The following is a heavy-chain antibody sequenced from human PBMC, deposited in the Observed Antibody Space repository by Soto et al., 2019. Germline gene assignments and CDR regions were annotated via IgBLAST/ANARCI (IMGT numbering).Heavy chain of an antibody. CDR2: ISYDGTNK. J-gene: IGHJ3*02. Sequence: PGGSLRLSCAASGFTFSSYATHWVRQAPGKGLEWVAVISYDGTNKYYADSVKGRFTISRDSSKNTLFLQMNSLRPEDTALYCCAREGGSGWPLDAFDIWGQGTMVTVSS. D-gene: IGHD6-19*01. CDR3: AREGGSGWPLDAFDI. CDR1: GFTFSSYA. V-gene: IGHV3-30-3*01.